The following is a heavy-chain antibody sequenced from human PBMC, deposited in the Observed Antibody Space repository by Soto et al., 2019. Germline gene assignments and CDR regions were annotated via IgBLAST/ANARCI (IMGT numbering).Heavy chain of an antibody. CDR3: ARINYYDSSGYYLEYFDY. Sequence: SVKVSCKASGGNFSSYAISWVRQSPGQGLEWMGGIIPIFGTANYAQKFQGRVTITADESTSTAYMELSSLRSEDTAVYYCARINYYDSSGYYLEYFDYWGQGTLVTVSS. CDR2: IIPIFGTA. J-gene: IGHJ4*02. CDR1: GGNFSSYA. D-gene: IGHD3-22*01. V-gene: IGHV1-69*13.